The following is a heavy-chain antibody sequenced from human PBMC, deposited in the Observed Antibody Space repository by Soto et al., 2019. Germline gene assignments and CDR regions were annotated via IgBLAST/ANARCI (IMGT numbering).Heavy chain of an antibody. CDR1: GGSLSGYY. D-gene: IGHD3-10*01. CDR3: ARESYYGSGATVVAY. Sequence: SETLSLTCTVSGGSLSGYYWSWIRQLPGKGLEWIGYIYYSGTTSYNPSLNSRVTMSVDTSKNQFSLKVNSVTAADTAVYYCARESYYGSGATVVAYWGQGTLVTVSS. CDR2: IYYSGTT. V-gene: IGHV4-59*01. J-gene: IGHJ4*02.